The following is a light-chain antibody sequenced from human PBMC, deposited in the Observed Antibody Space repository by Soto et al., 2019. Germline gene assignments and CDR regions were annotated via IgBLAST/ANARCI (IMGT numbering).Light chain of an antibody. CDR2: GAS. J-gene: IGKJ1*01. CDR3: QQYGSSPLWT. CDR1: QSVNNN. V-gene: IGKV3-20*01. Sequence: EIVMTQSPVTLSVSPGERATLSCTASQSVNNNVAWYRQKPGQAPRLLIYGASSRATGIPDRFSGSGSGTDFTLTISRLEPEDFAVYYCQQYGSSPLWTFGQGTKADIK.